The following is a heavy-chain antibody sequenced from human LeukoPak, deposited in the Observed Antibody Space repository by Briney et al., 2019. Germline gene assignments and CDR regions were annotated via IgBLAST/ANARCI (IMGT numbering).Heavy chain of an antibody. CDR2: IGYTGTDT. D-gene: IGHD2-8*02. CDR1: GFTFSSFG. Sequence: GGSLRLSCAASGFTFSSFGMPWARQAPGEGLEWVAYIGYTGTDTYYADSVKGRFTISRDNSKNTVHLQVNSLRAADTALYSCARDLTERKYYIAYWGQGTLVTVSS. CDR3: ARDLTERKYYIAY. J-gene: IGHJ4*02. V-gene: IGHV3-30*02.